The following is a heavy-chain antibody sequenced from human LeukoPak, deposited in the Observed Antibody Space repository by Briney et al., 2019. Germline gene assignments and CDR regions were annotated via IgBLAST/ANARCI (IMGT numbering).Heavy chain of an antibody. D-gene: IGHD1-26*01. V-gene: IGHV4-34*01. CDR1: GGSFSGYY. Sequence: SETLSLTCAVYGGSFSGYYWSWIRQPPGKGLEWIGEINHSGSTNYNPSLKSRVTISVDTSKNQFSLKLSSVTAADTAVYYCARALWVGATTDYYMDVWGKGTTVTVSS. CDR2: INHSGST. J-gene: IGHJ6*03. CDR3: ARALWVGATTDYYMDV.